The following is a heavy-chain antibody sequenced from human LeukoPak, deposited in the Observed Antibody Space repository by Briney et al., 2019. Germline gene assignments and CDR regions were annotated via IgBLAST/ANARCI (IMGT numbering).Heavy chain of an antibody. Sequence: PSETLSLTCTVSGGSISSYYWSWIRQPPGKGLEWIGSIYYSGSTYCNPSLKSRVTISVDTSKNQFSLKLSSVTAADTAVYYCARVGATMVRGYRKNWFDPWGQGTLVTVSS. V-gene: IGHV4-59*05. CDR1: GGSISSYY. J-gene: IGHJ5*02. D-gene: IGHD3-10*01. CDR3: ARVGATMVRGYRKNWFDP. CDR2: IYYSGST.